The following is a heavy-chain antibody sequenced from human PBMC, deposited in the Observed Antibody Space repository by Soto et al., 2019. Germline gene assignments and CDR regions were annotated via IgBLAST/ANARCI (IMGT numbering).Heavy chain of an antibody. CDR2: LDGAGGST. Sequence: GSLRLSCLASGFTFSDYAMTWVRHVPGRGLEWVASLDGAGGSTYYADSVRGRFTISRDNSQNTLFLQMKRLTVDDTAIYYCAAPRDEYGSGVSWFTYGMDIWGQGTTVTVSS. CDR1: GFTFSDYA. J-gene: IGHJ6*02. V-gene: IGHV3-23*01. CDR3: AAPRDEYGSGVSWFTYGMDI. D-gene: IGHD3-10*01.